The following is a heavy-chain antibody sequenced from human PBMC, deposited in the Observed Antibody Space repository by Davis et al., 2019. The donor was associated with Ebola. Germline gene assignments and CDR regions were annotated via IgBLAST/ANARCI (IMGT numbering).Heavy chain of an antibody. CDR3: AREVGMGRRSERFGFEAAAGPDY. J-gene: IGHJ4*02. Sequence: ASVKVSCKASGYTFTSYYMHWVRQAPGQGLEWMGIINPSGGSTSYAQKFQGRVTMTRDTSTSTVYMELSSLRSEDTAVYYCAREVGMGRRSERFGFEAAAGPDYWGQGTLVTVSS. D-gene: IGHD6-13*01. CDR1: GYTFTSYY. V-gene: IGHV1-46*01. CDR2: INPSGGST.